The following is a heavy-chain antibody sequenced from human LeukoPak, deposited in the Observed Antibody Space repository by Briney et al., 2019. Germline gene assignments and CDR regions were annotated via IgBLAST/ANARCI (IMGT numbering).Heavy chain of an antibody. J-gene: IGHJ4*02. CDR3: AKCHISSWYEFDY. V-gene: IGHV3-23*01. Sequence: PGGSLRLSCAASRFTFSSYAMSWVRQAPGKGLEWVSAISGSGISTYYADSVKGRFTVSRDNSKNTLYLQMNSLRAEDTAVYYCAKCHISSWYEFDYWGQGTLITVSS. D-gene: IGHD6-13*01. CDR2: ISGSGIST. CDR1: RFTFSSYA.